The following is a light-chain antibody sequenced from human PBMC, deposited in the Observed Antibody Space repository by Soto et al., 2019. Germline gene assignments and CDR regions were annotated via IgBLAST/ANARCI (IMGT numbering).Light chain of an antibody. V-gene: IGKV3-15*01. CDR3: QQYNNWPLWT. CDR2: GAS. J-gene: IGKJ1*01. CDR1: QSVSSN. Sequence: EIVITQSPATLSVSPGERATLSCRASQSVSSNLAWYQQKPGQAPRLLIYGASTRATGIPARFSGSGSGTEFTLTISSLQSEDFAVYYCQQYNNWPLWTFGQGT.